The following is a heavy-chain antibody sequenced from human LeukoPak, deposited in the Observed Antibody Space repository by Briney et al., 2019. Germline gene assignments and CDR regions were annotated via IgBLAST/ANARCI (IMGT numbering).Heavy chain of an antibody. CDR1: GSTVSSYW. J-gene: IGHJ4*02. Sequence: GGSLRLSCAASGSTVSSYWMHWVRQAPGKGLVWVSRINSDGSSTYYADSVRGRFTISRDNAKNTLYLQMNSLRAEDMALYYCAKSSSWYYFDYWGQGTLVTVSS. D-gene: IGHD6-13*01. CDR3: AKSSSWYYFDY. V-gene: IGHV3-74*01. CDR2: INSDGSST.